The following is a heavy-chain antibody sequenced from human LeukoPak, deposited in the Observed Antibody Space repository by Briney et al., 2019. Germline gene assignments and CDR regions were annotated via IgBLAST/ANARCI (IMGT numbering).Heavy chain of an antibody. Sequence: GGSLRLSCAASGFTFSSYWMSWVRQAPGKGLEWVSSISSRSSYRYYADSMKGRFTISRDNAKNSLYLQMNSLRAEDTAVYYCARATQYCSGGSCYDTWFDPWGQGTLVTVSS. D-gene: IGHD2-15*01. CDR1: GFTFSSYW. CDR3: ARATQYCSGGSCYDTWFDP. CDR2: ISSRSSYR. J-gene: IGHJ5*02. V-gene: IGHV3-21*01.